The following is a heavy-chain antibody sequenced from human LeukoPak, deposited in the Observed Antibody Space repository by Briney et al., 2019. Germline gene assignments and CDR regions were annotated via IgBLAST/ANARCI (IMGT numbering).Heavy chain of an antibody. Sequence: GASVKVSCKASGYTFTSYGISWVRQAPGQGLEWMGWISAYNGNTNYAQKLQGRVTMTTDTSTSTAYMELRSPGSDDTAVYYCARGSVGLLGPNWFDPWGQGTLVTVSS. CDR3: ARGSVGLLGPNWFDP. J-gene: IGHJ5*02. CDR2: ISAYNGNT. D-gene: IGHD3-22*01. V-gene: IGHV1-18*01. CDR1: GYTFTSYG.